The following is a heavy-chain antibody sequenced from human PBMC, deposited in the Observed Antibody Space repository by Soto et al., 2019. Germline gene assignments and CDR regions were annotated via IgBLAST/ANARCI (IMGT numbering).Heavy chain of an antibody. J-gene: IGHJ6*02. CDR3: ARSLSELTGSPYYYYGMDV. CDR1: GYTFTGYY. D-gene: IGHD3-10*01. CDR2: INPNSGGT. V-gene: IGHV1-2*04. Sequence: ASVKVSCKASGYTFTGYYMHCVRQAPGQGLEWMGWINPNSGGTNYAQKFQGWVTMTRDTSISTAYMELSRLRSDDTAVYYCARSLSELTGSPYYYYGMDVWGQGTTVTVSS.